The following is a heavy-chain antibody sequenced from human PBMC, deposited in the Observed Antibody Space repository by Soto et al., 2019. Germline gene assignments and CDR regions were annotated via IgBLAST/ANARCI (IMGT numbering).Heavy chain of an antibody. D-gene: IGHD2-2*01. J-gene: IGHJ4*02. Sequence: XSVKVSCKASVYTFTGYYMHWVRQAPGQGLEWMGWINPNSGGTNYAQKFQGRVTMTRDTSISTAYMELSRLRSDDTAVYYRARDRKARRDIVVVPAASPFDSWGQGTLVTVSS. CDR2: INPNSGGT. V-gene: IGHV1-2*02. CDR1: VYTFTGYY. CDR3: ARDRKARRDIVVVPAASPFDS.